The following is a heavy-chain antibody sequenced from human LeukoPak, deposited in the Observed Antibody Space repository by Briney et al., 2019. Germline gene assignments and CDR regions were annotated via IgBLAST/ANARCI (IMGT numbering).Heavy chain of an antibody. Sequence: PSQTLSLTCTVSGGSISSGDYYWSWIRQPPGKGLEWIGYIYYSGSTNYNPSLKSRVTISVDTSKNQFSLKLSSVTAADTAVYYCAKSLAVRGVLDAFDVWGQGTMVTVSS. CDR2: IYYSGST. D-gene: IGHD3-10*01. CDR1: GGSISSGDYY. J-gene: IGHJ3*01. V-gene: IGHV4-30-4*01. CDR3: AKSLAVRGVLDAFDV.